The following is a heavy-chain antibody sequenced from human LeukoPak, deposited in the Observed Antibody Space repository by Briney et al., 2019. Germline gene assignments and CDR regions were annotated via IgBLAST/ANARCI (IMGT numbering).Heavy chain of an antibody. CDR1: GFTFSSYS. CDR3: ARGTYYYDSSGYYYPGGFDY. CDR2: ISSSSSTT. D-gene: IGHD3-22*01. V-gene: IGHV3-48*01. Sequence: GGSLRLSCAASGFTFSSYSMNWVRQAPGKGLEWVSYISSSSSTTYYADSVKGRFTMSRDNAKNSLYLQMNSLRAEDTVVYYCARGTYYYDSSGYYYPGGFDYWGQGTLVTVSS. J-gene: IGHJ4*02.